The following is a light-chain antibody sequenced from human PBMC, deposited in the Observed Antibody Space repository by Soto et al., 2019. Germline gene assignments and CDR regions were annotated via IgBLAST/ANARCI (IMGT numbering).Light chain of an antibody. V-gene: IGKV1-27*01. CDR1: QGISDY. CDR3: QHYNSYGT. J-gene: IGKJ1*01. Sequence: DIQMTQSPSSLSASVGDRVTITCRASQGISDYLAWYQQKPGKVPKILIYAASTLQSGVPSRFSGSGSGTDFTLTISSLQPDDFATYYCQHYNSYGTLGQGTKVDIK. CDR2: AAS.